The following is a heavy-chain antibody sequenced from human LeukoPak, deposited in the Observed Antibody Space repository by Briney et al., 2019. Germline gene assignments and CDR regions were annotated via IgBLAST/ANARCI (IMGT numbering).Heavy chain of an antibody. V-gene: IGHV3-23*01. D-gene: IGHD6-19*01. CDR3: TRRVAANNPFDY. J-gene: IGHJ4*02. Sequence: PGGSLRLSCAASGFTFSSYAMSWARQAPGKGLEWVSVISGSGGSTYYADSVKGRFTISRDNSKNTLYLQMNSLRAEDTAVYYCTRRVAANNPFDYWGQGTLVTVSS. CDR1: GFTFSSYA. CDR2: ISGSGGST.